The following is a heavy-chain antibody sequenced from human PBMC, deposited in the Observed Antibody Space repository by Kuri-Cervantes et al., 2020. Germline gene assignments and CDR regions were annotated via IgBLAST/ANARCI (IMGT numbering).Heavy chain of an antibody. D-gene: IGHD4-17*01. V-gene: IGHV3-53*01. CDR2: IYPGGST. J-gene: IGHJ4*02. CDR1: GFTFSSYA. Sequence: GGSLRLSCAASGFTFSSYAMSWVRQAPGKGLEWVSVIYPGGSTYYAASVKGRFTISRDNSKNTLYLQMSSLRAEDTAVYYCARGYGDYASAPDYWGQGTLVTVSS. CDR3: ARGYGDYASAPDY.